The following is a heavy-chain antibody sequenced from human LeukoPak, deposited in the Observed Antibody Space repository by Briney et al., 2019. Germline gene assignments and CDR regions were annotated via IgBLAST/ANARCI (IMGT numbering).Heavy chain of an antibody. CDR2: INHSGST. J-gene: IGHJ6*03. CDR3: ARLMVAKYRATYYYYYMDV. Sequence: TETLSLTCSVYGGSFSGYYWSSIPQPPGKGLEWIEEINHSGSTNYNPSLKSRVTISVDTSKNQFSLKLRSVTAAATAVYYCARLMVAKYRATYYYYYMDVWGKGTTVTISS. V-gene: IGHV4-34*01. CDR1: GGSFSGYY. D-gene: IGHD5-12*01.